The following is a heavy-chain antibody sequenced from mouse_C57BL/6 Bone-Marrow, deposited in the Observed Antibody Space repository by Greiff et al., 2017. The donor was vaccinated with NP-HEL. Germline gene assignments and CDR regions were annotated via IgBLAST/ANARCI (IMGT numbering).Heavy chain of an antibody. Sequence: EVQVVESGGGLVQPGSSMKLSCTASGFTFSDYYMAWVRQVPEKGLEWVANINYDGSSTYYLDSLKSRFIISRDNAKNILYLQMSSLKSEDTATYYCARGYYGSSSYAMDYWGQGTSVTVSS. CDR1: GFTFSDYY. CDR2: INYDGSST. V-gene: IGHV5-16*01. CDR3: ARGYYGSSSYAMDY. D-gene: IGHD1-1*01. J-gene: IGHJ4*01.